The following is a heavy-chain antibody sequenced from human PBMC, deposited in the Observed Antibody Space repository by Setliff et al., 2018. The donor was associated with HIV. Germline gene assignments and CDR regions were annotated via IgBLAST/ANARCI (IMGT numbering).Heavy chain of an antibody. CDR1: AGSIRSSTYY. V-gene: IGHV4-39*01. CDR3: IIAYSSGWLAPMGFDS. Sequence: SETLSLTCTVSAGSIRSSTYYWAWIRQPPGKGLEWIGTIYYSGSTYYNPSLKSRATIFVDTSKNQFSLKLSSVTAADTAVYYCIIAYSSGWLAPMGFDSWGQGTLVTVSS. D-gene: IGHD6-19*01. CDR2: IYYSGST. J-gene: IGHJ4*02.